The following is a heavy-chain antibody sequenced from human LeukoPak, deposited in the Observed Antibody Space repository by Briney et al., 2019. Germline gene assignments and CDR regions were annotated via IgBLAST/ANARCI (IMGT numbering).Heavy chain of an antibody. CDR1: GFTFTSYA. CDR2: ISYDGSNK. Sequence: GGSLRLSCAASGFTFTSYAVGWVRQAPGKGLEWVAVISYDGSNKYYADSVKGRFTVSRDSSKNTLYLQMNSLRVEDTAVYYCARVYTLRYFDWLDQGFDYWGQGTLVTVSS. V-gene: IGHV3-30*01. CDR3: ARVYTLRYFDWLDQGFDY. D-gene: IGHD3-9*01. J-gene: IGHJ4*02.